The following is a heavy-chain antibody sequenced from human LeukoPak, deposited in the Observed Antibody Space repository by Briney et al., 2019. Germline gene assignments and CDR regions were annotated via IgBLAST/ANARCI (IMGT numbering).Heavy chain of an antibody. V-gene: IGHV1-18*01. J-gene: IGHJ2*01. D-gene: IGHD2-21*02. CDR1: GYTFISYG. CDR2: ISGYNGNT. CDR3: ARGLGVVTAQSEQLKPRYFDL. Sequence: GASVKVSCKASGYTFISYGIRWVRQAPGQGLGWMGWISGYNGNTNYAQNLQGRVTMTTDTSTSTAYMELRSLRSDDTAVYYCARGLGVVTAQSEQLKPRYFDLWGRGTQVTVSS.